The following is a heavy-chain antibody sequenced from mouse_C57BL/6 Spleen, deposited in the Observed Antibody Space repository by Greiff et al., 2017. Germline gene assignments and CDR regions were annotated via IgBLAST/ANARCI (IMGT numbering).Heavy chain of an antibody. CDR2: INPNNGGT. CDR1: GYTFTDYN. J-gene: IGHJ4*01. CDR3: ARFTTRGDAMDY. V-gene: IGHV1-18*01. Sequence: VQLQQSGPELVKPGASVKIPCKASGYTFTDYNMDWVKQSHGKSLEWIGDINPNNGGTIYNQKFKGKATLTVDKSSSTAYMELRSLTSEDTAVYYCARFTTRGDAMDYWGQGTSVTVSS. D-gene: IGHD1-1*01.